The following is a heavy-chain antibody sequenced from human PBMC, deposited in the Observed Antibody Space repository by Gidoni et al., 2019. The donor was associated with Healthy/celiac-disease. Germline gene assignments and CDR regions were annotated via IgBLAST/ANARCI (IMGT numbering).Heavy chain of an antibody. V-gene: IGHV4-38-2*02. J-gene: IGHJ4*02. D-gene: IGHD3-10*01. CDR3: ASFGNYGSGGGKHRLVGVNYFDY. CDR1: GYSISSGYY. Sequence: QVQLQESGPGLVKPSAPLSLTCTFSGYSISSGYYWVWIRQPPGKGLEWIGSHYHSGSTYYNPSLKSRDTISVDTSKNQVSLKLSSVTAADTAVYYCASFGNYGSGGGKHRLVGVNYFDYWGQGTLVTVSS. CDR2: HYHSGST.